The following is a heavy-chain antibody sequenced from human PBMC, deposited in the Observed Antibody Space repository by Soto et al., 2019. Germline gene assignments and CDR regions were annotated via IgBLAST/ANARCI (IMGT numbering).Heavy chain of an antibody. V-gene: IGHV4-61*01. CDR3: ARVSSIAAWVQLVRGYYYGMDV. Sequence: PSETLSLTCTVSGGSVSSGSYYWSWIRQPPGKGLEWIGYIYYSGSTNYNPSLKSRVTISVDTSKNQFSLKLSSVTAADTAVYYCARVSSIAAWVQLVRGYYYGMDVWGQGTTVTVSS. D-gene: IGHD6-13*01. CDR2: IYYSGST. J-gene: IGHJ6*02. CDR1: GGSVSSGSYY.